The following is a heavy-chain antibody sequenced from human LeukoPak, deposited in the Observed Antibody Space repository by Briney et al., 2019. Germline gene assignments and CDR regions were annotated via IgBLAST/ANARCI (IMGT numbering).Heavy chain of an antibody. CDR1: GFTFSSYW. Sequence: GGSLRLSWAASGFTFSSYWMSWVRQAPAKGLEWVANIKQDGSEKYYVDSVKGRFTISRDNAKNSLYLQMNSLRAEDTAVYYCARDPAGYCSSTSCFGYFDYWGQGTLVTVSS. D-gene: IGHD2-2*01. CDR3: ARDPAGYCSSTSCFGYFDY. J-gene: IGHJ4*02. V-gene: IGHV3-7*03. CDR2: IKQDGSEK.